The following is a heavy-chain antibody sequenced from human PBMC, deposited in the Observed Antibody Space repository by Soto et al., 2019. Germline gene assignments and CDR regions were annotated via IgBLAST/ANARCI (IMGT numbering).Heavy chain of an antibody. CDR2: IIPMLGMS. Sequence: QVQLVQSGAEVTKPGSSVTVSCTASGDTFSRSTLSWVRQAPGQRLEWMGRIIPMLGMSNSALKFQGRLTISADTSTNKVYMHPKSLRSDDTAVYYCATSYGSGSAHFDSWGQGTLVTVSS. D-gene: IGHD3-10*01. J-gene: IGHJ4*02. V-gene: IGHV1-69*02. CDR3: ATSYGSGSAHFDS. CDR1: GDTFSRST.